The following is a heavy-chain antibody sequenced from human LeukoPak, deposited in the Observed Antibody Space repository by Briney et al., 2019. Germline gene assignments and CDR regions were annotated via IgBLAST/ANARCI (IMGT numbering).Heavy chain of an antibody. V-gene: IGHV4-39*01. Sequence: PSETLSLTCTVSGGSISSSGYYWGWIRQPLGKGLQWIGSIYYSGSIYYNPSLKSRVTISVDTSKNQFSLNLRSVTAADTAVYYCARLIEYDSSGYYQHYFDYWGQGTLVTVSS. J-gene: IGHJ4*02. CDR2: IYYSGSI. CDR3: ARLIEYDSSGYYQHYFDY. D-gene: IGHD3-22*01. CDR1: GGSISSSGYY.